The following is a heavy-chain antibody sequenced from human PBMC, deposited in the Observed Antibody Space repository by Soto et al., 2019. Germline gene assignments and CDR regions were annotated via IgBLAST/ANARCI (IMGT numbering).Heavy chain of an antibody. V-gene: IGHV3-73*01. CDR2: IRSKANSYAT. D-gene: IGHD5-12*01. CDR3: TRPLRGYSGYDYYYYYGMDV. J-gene: IGHJ6*02. Sequence: PGGSLRLSCAASGFTFGGSAMHWSRQASGKGLEWVGRIRSKANSYATAYAASVKGRFTISRDDSKNTAYLQMNSLKTEDTAVYYCTRPLRGYSGYDYYYYYGMDVWGQGTTVTVSS. CDR1: GFTFGGSA.